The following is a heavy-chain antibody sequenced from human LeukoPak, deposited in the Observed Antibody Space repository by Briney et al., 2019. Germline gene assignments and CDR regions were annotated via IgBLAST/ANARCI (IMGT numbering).Heavy chain of an antibody. J-gene: IGHJ5*02. Sequence: SETLSLTCTVSGGSIRSTNYYWSWIRQDPAKGLEWIGYIYHSGSTYYNPALKSRVTISLDTSKNQFSLKLRSVTAADTAVYYCARLVDILTGYSPPDPWGQGTLVTVSS. CDR3: ARLVDILTGYSPPDP. CDR1: GGSIRSTNYY. CDR2: IYHSGST. D-gene: IGHD3-9*01. V-gene: IGHV4-31*03.